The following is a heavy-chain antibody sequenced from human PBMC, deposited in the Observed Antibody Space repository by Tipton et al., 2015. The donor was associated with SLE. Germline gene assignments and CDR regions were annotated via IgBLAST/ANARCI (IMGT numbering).Heavy chain of an antibody. CDR2: ISTSDSPV. V-gene: IGHV3-48*03. Sequence: GSLRLSCAASGFTFSSYEMNWVRQSPGKGLEWVSYISTSDSPVYYADSVKGRFTLSRDLSKNTLYLQMNSLRAEDTAVYYCARILEWSHRVDYWGQGTLVTVSS. D-gene: IGHD3-3*01. J-gene: IGHJ4*02. CDR3: ARILEWSHRVDY. CDR1: GFTFSSYE.